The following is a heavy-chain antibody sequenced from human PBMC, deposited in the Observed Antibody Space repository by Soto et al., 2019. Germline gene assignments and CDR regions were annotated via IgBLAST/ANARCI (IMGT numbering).Heavy chain of an antibody. CDR3: ARESAMTTVTTAVAFDV. J-gene: IGHJ3*01. V-gene: IGHV3-11*01. CDR1: GFTFSDYY. D-gene: IGHD4-4*01. CDR2: ISFNGGTI. Sequence: PGGSLRLSCAGSGFTFSDYYMSWIRQAPGKGLEWVSYISFNGGTIYYADSVKGRFTISRDNVKNSLYLQMNSLRAEDTAVYYCARESAMTTVTTAVAFDVWGQGTMVTVSS.